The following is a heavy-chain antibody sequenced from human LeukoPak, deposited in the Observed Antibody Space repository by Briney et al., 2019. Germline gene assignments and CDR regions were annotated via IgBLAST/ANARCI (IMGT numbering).Heavy chain of an antibody. V-gene: IGHV7-4-1*02. CDR2: INTNTGNP. CDR3: ARGPTYSSGWYGFGLAFDI. CDR1: GYTFTSYA. J-gene: IGHJ3*02. D-gene: IGHD6-19*01. Sequence: ASVKVSCKASGYTFTSYAMNWVRQAPGQGLEWMGWINTNTGNPTYAQDFTGRFVFSLDTSVSTAYLQISSLKAEDTAVYYCARGPTYSSGWYGFGLAFDIWGQGTMVTVSS.